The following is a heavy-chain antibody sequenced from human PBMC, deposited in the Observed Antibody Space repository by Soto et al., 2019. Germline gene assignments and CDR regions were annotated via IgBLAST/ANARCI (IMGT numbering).Heavy chain of an antibody. CDR3: AKDISHYDSSGFFDY. D-gene: IGHD3-22*01. V-gene: IGHV3-23*01. J-gene: IGHJ4*02. Sequence: GSLRLSCAASVFTFSSYAMSWVRQAPGKGLEWVSAISGSGGSTYYADSVKGRFTISRDNSKNTLYLQMNSLRAEDTAVYYCAKDISHYDSSGFFDYWGQGTLVTVSS. CDR2: ISGSGGST. CDR1: VFTFSSYA.